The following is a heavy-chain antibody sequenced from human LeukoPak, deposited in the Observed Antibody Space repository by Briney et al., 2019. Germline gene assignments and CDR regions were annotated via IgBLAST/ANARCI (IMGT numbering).Heavy chain of an antibody. CDR2: ISADNGNT. CDR3: ARERSITMTKRTHWYFDL. J-gene: IGHJ2*01. CDR1: GYTLSNHA. V-gene: IGHV1-18*04. D-gene: IGHD3-22*01. Sequence: ASVKVSCKGSGYTLSNHAFSWVRQAPGQGLEWMGWISADNGNTNHAQKFQGRVTITADESTSTAYMELSSLRSEDTAVYYCARERSITMTKRTHWYFDLWGRGTLVTVSS.